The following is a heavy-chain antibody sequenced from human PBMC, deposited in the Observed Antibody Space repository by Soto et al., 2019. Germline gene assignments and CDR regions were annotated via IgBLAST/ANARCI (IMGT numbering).Heavy chain of an antibody. J-gene: IGHJ4*02. CDR3: LCGGNFFVY. D-gene: IGHD3-16*01. CDR1: GLTFSTYW. V-gene: IGHV3-7*01. Sequence: EVQLVESGGGLVQPGGSLSLSCAASGLTFSTYWMTWVRQPPGKGLEWVANIDQDGSERYYVDSVRGRFTISRDNAKNSLYLQMNSLGVEDTAVYYCLCGGNFFVYWGQGTLVTVS. CDR2: IDQDGSER.